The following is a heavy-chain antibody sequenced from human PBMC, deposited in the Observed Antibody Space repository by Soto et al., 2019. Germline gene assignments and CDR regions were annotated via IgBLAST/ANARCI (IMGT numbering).Heavy chain of an antibody. CDR2: ISGSGGST. V-gene: IGHV3-23*01. Sequence: EVQLLESGGGLVQPGGSLRLSCAASGFTFSSYAMSWVRQAPGKGLEWVSAISGSGGSTYYADSVKGRFTISRDNSKNTLYLQMNSLRAEDTAVYYCAKDRLSIAAAVSRNWFDPWGQGTLVTVSS. CDR1: GFTFSSYA. CDR3: AKDRLSIAAAVSRNWFDP. D-gene: IGHD6-13*01. J-gene: IGHJ5*02.